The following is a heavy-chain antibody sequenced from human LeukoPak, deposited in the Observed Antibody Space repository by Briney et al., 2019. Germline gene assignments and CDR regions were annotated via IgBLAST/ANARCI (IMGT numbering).Heavy chain of an antibody. Sequence: GGSLRLSCAASGFTFSSYAMSWVRQAPGKGLEWVSAISGSGGSTYYADSVKGRFTISRDNSENTMNLQMNSLRVEDTAVYYCAKDHWGNTVTGYYFDYWGQGNLVTVSS. CDR2: ISGSGGST. J-gene: IGHJ4*02. D-gene: IGHD3-16*01. V-gene: IGHV3-23*01. CDR3: AKDHWGNTVTGYYFDY. CDR1: GFTFSSYA.